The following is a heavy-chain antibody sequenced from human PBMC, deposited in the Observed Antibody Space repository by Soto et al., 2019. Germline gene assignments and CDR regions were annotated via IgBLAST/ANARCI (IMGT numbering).Heavy chain of an antibody. CDR2: IYHSGST. D-gene: IGHD3-22*01. CDR3: ARGAVVNFDS. J-gene: IGHJ4*02. Sequence: PSETLSLTSIISGCSIRICGSSWTWIRQPPGKGLEWIGYIYHSGSTYYNPSLKSRVTISVDRSKNQFSLKLTSVTAADTAVYYCARGAVVNFDSWGQGTLVTVS. V-gene: IGHV4-30-2*01. CDR1: GCSIRICGSS.